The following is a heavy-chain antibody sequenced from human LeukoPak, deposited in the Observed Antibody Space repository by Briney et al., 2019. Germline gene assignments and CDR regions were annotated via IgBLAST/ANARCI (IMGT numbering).Heavy chain of an antibody. CDR3: ARDPLSNWSGYYIGGENDY. D-gene: IGHD3-3*01. CDR2: ISSSGSTI. J-gene: IGHJ4*02. CDR1: GFTFSDYY. Sequence: GGSLRLSCAASGFTFSDYYMSWIRQAPGKGLEWVSYISSSGSTIYYADSVKGRFTISRDNAKNSLYLQMNSLRAEDTAVYYCARDPLSNWSGYYIGGENDYWGQGTLVTVSS. V-gene: IGHV3-11*04.